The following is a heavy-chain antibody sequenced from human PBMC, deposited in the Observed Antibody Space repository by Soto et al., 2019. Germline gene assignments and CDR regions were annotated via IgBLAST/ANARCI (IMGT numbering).Heavy chain of an antibody. Sequence: EVELLGSGGGLVRPGGSLRLSCAASGFTFSHYVLSWVRQSPERGLEWVSSISGSGSSVYVADSVRGRFIMSRDLSTNTVSLQMNSLRAEDTAVYYCAKVRASYLSASYFYYGLDVWGQGTTVTVSS. CDR1: GFTFSHYV. J-gene: IGHJ6*02. D-gene: IGHD3-10*01. CDR2: ISGSGSSV. V-gene: IGHV3-23*01. CDR3: AKVRASYLSASYFYYGLDV.